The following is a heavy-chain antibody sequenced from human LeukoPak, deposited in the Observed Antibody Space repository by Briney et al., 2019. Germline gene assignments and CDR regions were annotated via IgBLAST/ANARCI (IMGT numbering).Heavy chain of an antibody. D-gene: IGHD5-24*01. CDR2: ISSSGDTI. Sequence: PGGSLRLSCAASGFTFSSYEMNWVRQAPGKGLEWVSYISSSGDTIYYADSVKGRFTISRDNAKNSLYLQMNSLRDEDTAVYYCARDYGDGYNLDYWGQGTLVTVSS. J-gene: IGHJ4*02. CDR1: GFTFSSYE. V-gene: IGHV3-48*03. CDR3: ARDYGDGYNLDY.